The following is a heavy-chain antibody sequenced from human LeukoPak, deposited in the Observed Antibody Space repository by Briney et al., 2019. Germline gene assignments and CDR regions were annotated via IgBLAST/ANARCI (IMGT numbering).Heavy chain of an antibody. Sequence: ASVKVSCKASGYTFTGYYMHWVRQAPGQGLEWMGWINPNSGSTNYAQRFQGRVTMTRDTSINTAYMVLNRLRSDDTAVYYCATTGVDGWFDPWGQGTLVTVSS. D-gene: IGHD3-3*01. V-gene: IGHV1-2*02. CDR1: GYTFTGYY. CDR3: ATTGVDGWFDP. CDR2: INPNSGST. J-gene: IGHJ5*02.